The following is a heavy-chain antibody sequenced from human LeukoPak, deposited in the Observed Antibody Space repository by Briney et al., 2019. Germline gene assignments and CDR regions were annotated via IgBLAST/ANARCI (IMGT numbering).Heavy chain of an antibody. V-gene: IGHV3-30-3*01. CDR1: GFTFSSYA. Sequence: GSLRLSCAASGFTFSSYAMHWVRQAPGKGLEWVAVISYDGSNKYYADSVKGRFTISRDNSKNTLYLQMNSLRAEDTAVYYCARDQLGATDYWGQGTLVTVSP. CDR3: ARDQLGATDY. CDR2: ISYDGSNK. D-gene: IGHD1-26*01. J-gene: IGHJ4*02.